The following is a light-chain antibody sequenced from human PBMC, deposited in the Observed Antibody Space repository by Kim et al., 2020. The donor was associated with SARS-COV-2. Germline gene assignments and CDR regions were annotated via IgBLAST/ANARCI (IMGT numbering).Light chain of an antibody. CDR1: GSDVGGCSN. J-gene: IGLJ2*01. CDR3: SSYTSTNTLV. Sequence: GQAITLSCTGSGSDVGGCSNVSWHQQYPGKAPTIMIYDVTKRPSGVSNRFSGSKSGNTASLTISGLQAEDEADYYCSSYTSTNTLVFGGGTQLTVL. CDR2: DVT. V-gene: IGLV2-14*04.